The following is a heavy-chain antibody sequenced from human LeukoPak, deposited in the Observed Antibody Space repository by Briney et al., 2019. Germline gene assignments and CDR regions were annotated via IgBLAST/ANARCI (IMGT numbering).Heavy chain of an antibody. V-gene: IGHV3-7*01. CDR2: IKGDGSEK. D-gene: IGHD1-26*01. CDR3: ARDDFSGSYCD. CDR1: GFTYSDNW. Sequence: GGSPRLSCAASGFTYSDNWMSWVRQAPGKGLEWVANIKGDGSEKYYVDSVKGRFTISRDNTKNSLYPQMNSLRAHDTAIYYCARDDFSGSYCDWGQGTLVTVSS. J-gene: IGHJ4*02.